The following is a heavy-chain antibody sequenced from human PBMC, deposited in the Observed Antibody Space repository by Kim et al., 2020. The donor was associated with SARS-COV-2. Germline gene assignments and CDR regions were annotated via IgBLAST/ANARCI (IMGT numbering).Heavy chain of an antibody. J-gene: IGHJ5*02. CDR1: GFTFSSYS. D-gene: IGHD3-16*01. CDR2: ISSSSSYI. CDR3: ARDHSADGTLWFDP. V-gene: IGHV3-21*01. Sequence: GGSLRLSCAASGFTFSSYSMNWVRQAPGKGLEWVSSISSSSSYIYYADSVKGRFTISRDNAKNSLYLQMNSLRAEDTAVYYCARDHSADGTLWFDPWGQGTLVTVSS.